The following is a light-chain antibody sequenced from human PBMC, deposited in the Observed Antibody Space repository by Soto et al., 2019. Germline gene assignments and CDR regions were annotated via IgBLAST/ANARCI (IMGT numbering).Light chain of an antibody. CDR2: GAS. V-gene: IGKV3-15*01. J-gene: IGKJ5*01. CDR3: QQYNDWPSIT. Sequence: EIVMTQSPATLSVSPGERATLSCRASQSVSSYLAWYQQKPGQAPRLLIYGASTRATGIPARFSGSGSGTECTLTISSLQSEDFAVYYCQQYNDWPSITFGQGTRLEI. CDR1: QSVSSY.